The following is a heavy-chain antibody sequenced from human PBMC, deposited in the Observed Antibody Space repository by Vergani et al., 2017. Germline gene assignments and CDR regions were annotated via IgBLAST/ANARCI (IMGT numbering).Heavy chain of an antibody. CDR2: INHSGST. Sequence: QVQLQQWGAGLLKPSETLSLTCAVHGGSFSGYYWSWIRQPPGKGLEWIGEINHSGSTNYNPSLKSRVTISVDTSKNQFSLKLSSVTAADTAVYYCARGLLGTIFGVVIRSYYYMDVWGKGTTVTVSS. J-gene: IGHJ6*03. CDR1: GGSFSGYY. V-gene: IGHV4-34*01. CDR3: ARGLLGTIFGVVIRSYYYMDV. D-gene: IGHD3-3*01.